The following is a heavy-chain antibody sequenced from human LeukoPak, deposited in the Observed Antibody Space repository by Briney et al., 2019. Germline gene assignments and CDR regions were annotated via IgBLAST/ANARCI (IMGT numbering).Heavy chain of an antibody. J-gene: IGHJ4*02. CDR3: AREGELGLDN. CDR2: ITLNSGDT. V-gene: IGHV1-2*02. D-gene: IGHD7-27*01. Sequence: GASVKVSCKASGHTFTVHYIHWVRQGPGQGLEWLGWITLNSGDTHYAQKFQGRVTMTSDTSISTGYMELSRLQFDDTAVYYCAREGELGLDNWGQGTLATVSS. CDR1: GHTFTVHY.